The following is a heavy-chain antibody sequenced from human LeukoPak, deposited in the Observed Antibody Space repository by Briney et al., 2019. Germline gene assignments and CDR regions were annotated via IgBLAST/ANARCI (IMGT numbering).Heavy chain of an antibody. J-gene: IGHJ4*02. V-gene: IGHV3-9*01. Sequence: PGGSLRLSCAASGFTFDDYAMHWVRQAPGKGLEWVSGISWNSGSIGYADSVKGRFTISRDNAKNSLYLQMNSLRAEDTALYYCAKDIRYSYGLFYFDYWGQGTLVTVSS. CDR3: AKDIRYSYGLFYFDY. CDR1: GFTFDDYA. CDR2: ISWNSGSI. D-gene: IGHD5-18*01.